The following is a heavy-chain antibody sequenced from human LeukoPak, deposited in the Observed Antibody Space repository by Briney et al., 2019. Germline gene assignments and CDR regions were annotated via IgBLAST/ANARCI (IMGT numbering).Heavy chain of an antibody. J-gene: IGHJ3*02. Sequence: ASVKVSCKVSGYTLTELSMHWVRQAPGKGLEWMGGFDPEDGETIYAQKFQGRVTMTEDTSTDTAYMELGSLRSEDTAVYYCATGPGRLLWFGELLSNAFDIWGQGTMVTVSS. D-gene: IGHD3-10*01. CDR3: ATGPGRLLWFGELLSNAFDI. CDR2: FDPEDGET. CDR1: GYTLTELS. V-gene: IGHV1-24*01.